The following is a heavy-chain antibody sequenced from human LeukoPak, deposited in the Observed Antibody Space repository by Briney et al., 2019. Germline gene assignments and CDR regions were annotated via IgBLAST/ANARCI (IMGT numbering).Heavy chain of an antibody. CDR2: IYYSGST. D-gene: IGHD2-21*02. Sequence: PGGSLRLPCAASGFTFSDYYMSWIRQAPGKGLEWIGYIYYSGSTNYNPSLKSRVTISVDTSKNQFSLKLSSVTAADTAVYYCASCGGDCYRYWYFDLWGRGTLVTVSS. V-gene: IGHV4-59*01. CDR1: GFTFSDYY. CDR3: ASCGGDCYRYWYFDL. J-gene: IGHJ2*01.